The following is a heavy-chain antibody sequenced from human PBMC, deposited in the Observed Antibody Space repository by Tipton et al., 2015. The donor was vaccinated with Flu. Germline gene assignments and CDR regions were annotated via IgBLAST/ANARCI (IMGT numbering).Heavy chain of an antibody. CDR1: GGSISSYY. V-gene: IGHV4-59*12. D-gene: IGHD4-17*01. J-gene: IGHJ4*02. CDR3: ARDREDGDYSDY. Sequence: TLSLTCTVSGGSISSYYWSWIRQPPGKGLEWIGHVYYSGTTNYSPSLESRVTISKDTSKNQFSLKLTSVTAADTAVYYCARDREDGDYSDYWGQGTLVTVSS. CDR2: VYYSGTT.